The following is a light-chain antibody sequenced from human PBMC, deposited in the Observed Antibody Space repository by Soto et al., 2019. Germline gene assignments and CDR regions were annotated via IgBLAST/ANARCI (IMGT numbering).Light chain of an antibody. J-gene: IGKJ2*01. CDR1: HNVSSRF. CDR3: QQYITTPTMNT. Sequence: ETELTQSPGTLSLSPGEGATLSCRASHNVSSRFLAWYQQKPGQAPRLLIYGASSRATGIPDRFSGSGSGTEFTLTISRLEPEDFAVYYCQQYITTPTMNTFGQGTKMEIK. V-gene: IGKV3-20*01. CDR2: GAS.